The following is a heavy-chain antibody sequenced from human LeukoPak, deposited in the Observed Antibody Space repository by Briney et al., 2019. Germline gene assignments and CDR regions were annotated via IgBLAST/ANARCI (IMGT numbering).Heavy chain of an antibody. J-gene: IGHJ4*03. D-gene: IGHD5-18*01. V-gene: IGHV4-39*01. Sequence: SETPSLTCTVSGGSISSSSAYWGWIRQPPGKGLEWIGSIYYSKNTYYNPSLRSRVTISADTSKNQFSLTLGSVSATDTAVYYCVSPRGFSYGYFDYWGQGTLVTVSS. CDR1: GGSISSSSAY. CDR2: IYYSKNT. CDR3: VSPRGFSYGYFDY.